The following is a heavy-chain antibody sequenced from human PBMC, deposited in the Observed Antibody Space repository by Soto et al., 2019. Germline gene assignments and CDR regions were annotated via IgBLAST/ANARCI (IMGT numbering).Heavy chain of an antibody. Sequence: VGSLRLSGAASGFTFSSYAMSWVRQAPGKGLEWVSAISGSGGSTYYADSVKGRFTISRDNSKNTLYLQMNSLRAEDTAVYYCAKDRSSGRFDYWGQGTLVTVSS. V-gene: IGHV3-23*01. CDR2: ISGSGGST. CDR3: AKDRSSGRFDY. CDR1: GFTFSSYA. D-gene: IGHD6-25*01. J-gene: IGHJ4*02.